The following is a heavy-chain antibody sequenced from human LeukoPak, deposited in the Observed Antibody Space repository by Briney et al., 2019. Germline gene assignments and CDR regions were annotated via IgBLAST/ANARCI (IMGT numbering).Heavy chain of an antibody. D-gene: IGHD1-26*01. Sequence: TGGSLRLSCAASGFTVSINYMSWVRQAPGKGLEWVSVIYSGVTTYYADSVKRRFTISRDNSKNTLYLQMNSLRAEDTAVYYCARGKVGVYDAFDIWGQGTMVTVSS. CDR3: ARGKVGVYDAFDI. V-gene: IGHV3-66*01. CDR2: IYSGVTT. CDR1: GFTVSINY. J-gene: IGHJ3*02.